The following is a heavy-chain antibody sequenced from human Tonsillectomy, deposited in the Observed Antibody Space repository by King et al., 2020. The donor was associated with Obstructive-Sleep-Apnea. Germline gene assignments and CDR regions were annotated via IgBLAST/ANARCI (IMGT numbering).Heavy chain of an antibody. Sequence: VQLVESGGDLVQPGRSLRLSCAASGFTFHDYAMHWVRQTPGKGLEWVSGISWSGDSAVYADSVKGRFTISRDNAKNSLYLQMNSLRTEDTALDYCAKDRAPVVLIGFGKITSDFDYWGQGNLVTVSS. V-gene: IGHV3-9*01. CDR1: GFTFHDYA. CDR3: AKDRAPVVLIGFGKITSDFDY. D-gene: IGHD3-10*01. CDR2: ISWSGDSA. J-gene: IGHJ4*02.